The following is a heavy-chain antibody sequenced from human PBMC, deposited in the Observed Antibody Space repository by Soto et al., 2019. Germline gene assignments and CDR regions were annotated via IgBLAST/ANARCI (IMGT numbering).Heavy chain of an antibody. V-gene: IGHV1-69*06. D-gene: IGHD6-6*01. CDR2: IIPIFGTA. CDR3: ARVYSSSPIPPL. CDR1: GGTFSSYA. Sequence: QVQLVQSGAEVKKPGSSVKVSCKASGGTFSSYAISWVRQAPGQGLEWMGGIIPIFGTANYAQKFQGRVTITADKPTSTAYMELSSLRSEDTVVYYCARVYSSSPIPPLWGQGTLVTVSS. J-gene: IGHJ4*02.